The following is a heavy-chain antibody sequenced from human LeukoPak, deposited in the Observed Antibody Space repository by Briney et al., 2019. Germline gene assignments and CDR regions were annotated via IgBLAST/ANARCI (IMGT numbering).Heavy chain of an antibody. CDR1: GFTFSSHG. J-gene: IGHJ4*02. Sequence: PGGSLRLSCAASGFTFSSHGMHWVRQAPGKGLEWVAVIGYDGSNKYYADSVKGRFTISRDNSKNTLYLQMNSLRAEDTAVYYCARDSLGTVFDYWGQGTLVTVSS. V-gene: IGHV3-33*01. CDR3: ARDSLGTVFDY. D-gene: IGHD6-13*01. CDR2: IGYDGSNK.